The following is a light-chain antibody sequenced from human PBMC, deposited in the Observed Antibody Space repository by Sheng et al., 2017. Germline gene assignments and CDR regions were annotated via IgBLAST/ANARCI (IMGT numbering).Light chain of an antibody. CDR1: QSLNSKY. CDR2: SAS. V-gene: IGKV3-20*01. Sequence: EIVLTQSPGTLSLSPGERATLSCRASQSLNSKYLAWYQQKSGQSPRLLIYSASNRATGIPDRFSGSGSGDRRSLSPSAAWSLKILQCITVQQYGGSYNFGQGTKL. J-gene: IGKJ2*01. CDR3: QQYGGSYN.